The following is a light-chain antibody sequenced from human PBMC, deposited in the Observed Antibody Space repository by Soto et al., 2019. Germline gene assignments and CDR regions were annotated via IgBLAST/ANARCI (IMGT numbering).Light chain of an antibody. CDR2: EVR. CDR3: KSYTSSSTGV. V-gene: IGLV2-14*01. Sequence: QSALTQPASVSGSPGQSITISCTGTGSDVGGYNLVSWYQQHPGKAPKLIIYEVRNRPSGISNRFSGSKSGNTASLTISGLQAEDEADYYCKSYTSSSTGVFGGGTKLTVL. J-gene: IGLJ3*02. CDR1: GSDVGGYNL.